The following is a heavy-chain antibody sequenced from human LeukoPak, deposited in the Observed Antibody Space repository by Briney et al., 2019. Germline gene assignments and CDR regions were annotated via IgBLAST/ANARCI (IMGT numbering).Heavy chain of an antibody. CDR3: ARVEPAAVGQPNDC. V-gene: IGHV4-30-4*01. J-gene: IGHJ4*02. D-gene: IGHD2-2*01. CDR1: GGSINSGDYY. Sequence: SQTLSLTCTVSGGSINSGDYYWSWIRQPPGKGLEWIGYIYYSGSTYYTPSLKSRVTMSIDTSKNQFSLQLRSVTAAETAVYYCARVEPAAVGQPNDCWGQGTLATVSS. CDR2: IYYSGST.